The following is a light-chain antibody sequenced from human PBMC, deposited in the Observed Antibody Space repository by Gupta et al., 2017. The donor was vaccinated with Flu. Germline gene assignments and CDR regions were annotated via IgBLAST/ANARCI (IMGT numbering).Light chain of an antibody. CDR1: QGIANY. CDR2: AVS. J-gene: IGKJ3*01. V-gene: IGKV1-27*01. CDR3: QKYNSAPFT. Sequence: QIAQYTYTMSESVGDSVTITCRASQGIANYLAWYHQRPGKVPKLLMYAVSTLESGAPSRVSGRGSGTDFTLTISSLQPEDVGIYYCQKYNSAPFTFGPGTKVDI.